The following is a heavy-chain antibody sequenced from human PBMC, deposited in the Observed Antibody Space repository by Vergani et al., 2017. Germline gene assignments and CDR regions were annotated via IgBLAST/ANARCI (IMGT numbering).Heavy chain of an antibody. J-gene: IGHJ4*02. CDR3: VRGDYGILTGYRY. CDR1: GYTFSNYY. CDR2: INPSGGPT. D-gene: IGHD3-9*01. Sequence: QVQVVQSGAEVKKSGASVKVSCKTSGYTFSNYYMHWVRQAPGQGLEWMGIINPSGGPTNYAQKFQGRVTMIRDTSTSTVYMELGNLRSEETAIYYCVRGDYGILTGYRYWGQGTLVTVSA. V-gene: IGHV1-46*03.